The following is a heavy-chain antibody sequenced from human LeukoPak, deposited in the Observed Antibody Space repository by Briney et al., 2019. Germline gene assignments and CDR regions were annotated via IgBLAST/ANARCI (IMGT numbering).Heavy chain of an antibody. CDR3: AREYYYGSGSYYKKYYYYGMDV. Sequence: SETLSLTCAVYGGSFSGYYWSWIRQPPGKGLEWIGEINHSGSTNYNPSLKSRVTISVDTSKNQFSLKLSSVTAADTAVYYCAREYYYGSGSYYKKYYYYGMDVWGQGTTVTVSS. J-gene: IGHJ6*02. CDR1: GGSFSGYY. V-gene: IGHV4-34*01. D-gene: IGHD3-10*01. CDR2: INHSGST.